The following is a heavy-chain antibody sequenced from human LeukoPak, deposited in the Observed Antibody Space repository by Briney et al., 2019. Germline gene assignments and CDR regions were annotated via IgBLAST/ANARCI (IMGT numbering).Heavy chain of an antibody. V-gene: IGHV1-24*01. Sequence: ASVKVSCKVSGYTLTELSIHWARQVPGKGLEWMGGFAPEDGETVYPQKFQGRVTMTEDTSTDTAYMELSSLRSDDTAVYYCTTGRHTSFDHWGQGTLVTVSS. CDR1: GYTLTELS. CDR2: FAPEDGET. J-gene: IGHJ4*02. CDR3: TTGRHTSFDH.